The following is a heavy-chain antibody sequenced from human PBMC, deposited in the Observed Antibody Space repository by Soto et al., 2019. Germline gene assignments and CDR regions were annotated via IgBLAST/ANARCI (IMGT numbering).Heavy chain of an antibody. J-gene: IGHJ6*03. CDR1: GGSISTYY. V-gene: IGHV4-59*12. Sequence: PSETLSLTCTVSGGSISTYYWSWVRQPPGKGLEWIGYVYYSGSTNYNPSLKSRVTISVDTSKNQFSLKLTSVTAADTAVYYCATLYCSGGSCPTTRPYYYYMDVWGKGTTITVSS. CDR2: VYYSGST. D-gene: IGHD2-15*01. CDR3: ATLYCSGGSCPTTRPYYYYMDV.